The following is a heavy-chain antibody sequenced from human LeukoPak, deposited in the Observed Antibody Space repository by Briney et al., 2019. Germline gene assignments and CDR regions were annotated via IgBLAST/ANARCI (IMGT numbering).Heavy chain of an antibody. Sequence: GGSLRLSCEASGLTFNKYWMTWVRQAPGKGLEWVSVIYSGGSTYYADSVKGRFTISRDNSKNTLYLQMNSLRAEDTAVYYCARDRRETMITFGGVMTAGWFDPWGQGTLVTVSS. CDR1: GLTFNKYW. CDR2: IYSGGST. J-gene: IGHJ5*02. V-gene: IGHV3-53*01. D-gene: IGHD3-16*01. CDR3: ARDRRETMITFGGVMTAGWFDP.